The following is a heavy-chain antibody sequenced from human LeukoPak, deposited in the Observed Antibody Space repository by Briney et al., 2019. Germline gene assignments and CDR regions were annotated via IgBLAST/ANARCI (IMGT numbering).Heavy chain of an antibody. J-gene: IGHJ3*02. D-gene: IGHD3-9*01. V-gene: IGHV4-4*07. Sequence: SETLSLTCTGSGGSISSYYWSWLRQPAGKGLEWIGRIYTSGSTNYNPSLKRRVTMSVDTSKTQFYLKLSSVTAADTAVYYCARVRTYYDILTGYSDNAFDIWGQGTMVTVSS. CDR2: IYTSGST. CDR1: GGSISSYY. CDR3: ARVRTYYDILTGYSDNAFDI.